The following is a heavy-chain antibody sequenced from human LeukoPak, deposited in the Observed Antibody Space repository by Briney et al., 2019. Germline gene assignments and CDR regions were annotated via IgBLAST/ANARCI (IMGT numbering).Heavy chain of an antibody. V-gene: IGHV3-66*01. Sequence: QPGGSLRLSCAASGFTFRSYAMSWVRQAPGKGLEWVSVIYSGGSTYYADSVKGRFTISRDNSKNTLYLQMNSLRAEDTAVYYCARGSDYDFWSGLYGMDVWGQGTTVTVSS. CDR1: GFTFRSYA. CDR3: ARGSDYDFWSGLYGMDV. D-gene: IGHD3-3*01. J-gene: IGHJ6*02. CDR2: IYSGGST.